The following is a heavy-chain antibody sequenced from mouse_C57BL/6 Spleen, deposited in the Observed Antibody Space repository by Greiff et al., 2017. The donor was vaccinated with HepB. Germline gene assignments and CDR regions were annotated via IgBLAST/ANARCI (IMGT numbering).Heavy chain of an antibody. CDR1: GYTFPSYW. V-gene: IGHV1-69*01. CDR2: IDPSDSYP. D-gene: IGHD1-1*01. J-gene: IGHJ2*01. CDR3: ARGGDYYDNY. Sequence: QVQLQQPGAELVMPGPSVKLSSKASGYTFPSYWMHWVKQRPGQGLEWIGEIDPSDSYPNYNQKFKGNSTLAVDKSSSTAYMQLSSLTSEDSAVYYCARGGDYYDNYWGQGTTLTVSS.